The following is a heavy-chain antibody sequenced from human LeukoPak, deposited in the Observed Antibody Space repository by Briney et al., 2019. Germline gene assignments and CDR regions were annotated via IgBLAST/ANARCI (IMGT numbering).Heavy chain of an antibody. CDR1: GFTFSSYS. D-gene: IGHD2-2*02. CDR3: ARDSRGCSSTSCSTPFDY. Sequence: PGRSLRLFCAASGFTFSSYSMNWVRQAPGKGLEWVSSISSSSSYIYYADSVKGRFTISRDNAKNSLYLQMNSLRAEDTAVYYCARDSRGCSSTSCSTPFDYWGQGTLVTVSS. J-gene: IGHJ4*02. CDR2: ISSSSSYI. V-gene: IGHV3-21*01.